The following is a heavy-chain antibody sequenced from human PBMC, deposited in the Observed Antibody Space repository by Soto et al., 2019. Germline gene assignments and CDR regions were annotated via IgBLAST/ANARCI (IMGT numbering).Heavy chain of an antibody. V-gene: IGHV3-30*18. D-gene: IGHD6-19*01. CDR1: GFTFSNYC. CDR2: ISYDGSKK. CDR3: SKVTDSSGWDTYYFGMDV. J-gene: IGHJ6*02. Sequence: QVQLVDSGGGVVQPGRSLRLSCAASGFTFSNYCMHWVRQAPGKGLEWVAVISYDGSKKYYADSVKGRFTISRDNSKNTLYLQMNSLRAEDTAVYYCSKVTDSSGWDTYYFGMDVWGRGTTVTVSS.